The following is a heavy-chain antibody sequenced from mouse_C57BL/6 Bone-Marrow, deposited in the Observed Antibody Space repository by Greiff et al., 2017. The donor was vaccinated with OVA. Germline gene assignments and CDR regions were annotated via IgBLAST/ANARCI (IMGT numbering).Heavy chain of an antibody. D-gene: IGHD2-12*01. J-gene: IGHJ4*01. Sequence: EVQLVESGPGLVKPSQSLSLTCSVTGYSITSGYYWNWIRQFPGNKLEWMGYISYDGSNNYNPSLKNRISITRDTSKNQFFLKLNSVTTEDTATYYCARLRRGDYWGQGTSVTVSS. CDR1: GYSITSGYY. CDR3: ARLRRGDY. CDR2: ISYDGSN. V-gene: IGHV3-6*01.